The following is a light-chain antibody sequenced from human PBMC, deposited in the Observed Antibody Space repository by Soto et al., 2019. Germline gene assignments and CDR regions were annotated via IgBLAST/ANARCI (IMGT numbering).Light chain of an antibody. J-gene: IGKJ5*01. V-gene: IGKV3-15*01. CDR2: DAA. Sequence: KRSPSPPPLSLSKRLALTPRASQTIDDTLAWYFRKTGQAPRQVMYDAATSFTGVPARLSGSGSGTAFSLTISSRQSEDFAVYYCQHYNYWPYTFGQGTRLEIK. CDR1: QTIDDT. CDR3: QHYNYWPYT.